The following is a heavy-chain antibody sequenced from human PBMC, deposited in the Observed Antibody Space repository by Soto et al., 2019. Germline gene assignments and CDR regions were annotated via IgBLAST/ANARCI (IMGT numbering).Heavy chain of an antibody. CDR1: RFSNSW. CDR3: VRGPGAYVYFGFDI. Sequence: GGSLRLSCAASRFSNSWLHWGRQFPGKGPVWVSRINTHGDKADYADFVKGRFTMSRDYATDTVYLQMNNLRVEDTAVYYCVRGPGAYVYFGFDIWGQGTMVTVSS. J-gene: IGHJ3*02. CDR2: INTHGDKA. V-gene: IGHV3-74*01. D-gene: IGHD3-9*01.